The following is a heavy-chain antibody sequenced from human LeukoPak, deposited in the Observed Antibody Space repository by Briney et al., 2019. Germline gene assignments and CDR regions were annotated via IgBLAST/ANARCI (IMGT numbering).Heavy chain of an antibody. J-gene: IGHJ4*02. D-gene: IGHD3-22*01. CDR3: GRDYYGRGDY. CDR2: INVDGTNT. CDR1: GFTFSSFW. V-gene: IGHV3-74*01. Sequence: GGSLRLSCAASGFTFSSFWMFWVRQAPGKGLVWLSRINVDGTNTGYADSVKGRFTISRDSAKNTLYLQMNGLRAEDTAVYYCGRDYYGRGDYWGQGTLVTVSS.